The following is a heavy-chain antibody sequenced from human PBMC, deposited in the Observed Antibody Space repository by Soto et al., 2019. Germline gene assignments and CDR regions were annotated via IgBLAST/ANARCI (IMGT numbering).Heavy chain of an antibody. CDR2: IYYSGST. Sequence: SETLSLTCTVSGGSISSYYWSWIRQPPGKGLEWIGYIYYSGSTNYNPSLKSRVTISVDTSKDQFSLKLSSVTAADTAVYYCARGRRPYGDYAYFDYWGQGTLVTVSS. V-gene: IGHV4-59*01. D-gene: IGHD4-17*01. CDR1: GGSISSYY. J-gene: IGHJ4*02. CDR3: ARGRRPYGDYAYFDY.